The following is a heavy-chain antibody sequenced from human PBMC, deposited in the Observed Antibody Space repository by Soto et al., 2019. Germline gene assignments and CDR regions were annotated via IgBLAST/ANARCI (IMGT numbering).Heavy chain of an antibody. J-gene: IGHJ4*02. CDR1: VFTFSSYA. CDR2: ISGSGGST. Sequence: GSLRLSCAASVFTFSSYAMSWVRQAPGKGLEWVSAISGSGGSTYYADSVEGRFTISRDNSKNTLYLQMNSLRAEDTAVYYCANIVVVVAATTDYWGQGTLVTVSS. CDR3: ANIVVVVAATTDY. D-gene: IGHD2-15*01. V-gene: IGHV3-23*01.